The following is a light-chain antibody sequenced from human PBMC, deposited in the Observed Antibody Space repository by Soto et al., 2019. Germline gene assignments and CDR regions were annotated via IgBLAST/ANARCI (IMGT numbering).Light chain of an antibody. CDR3: SFYTTSSTYF. Sequence: QSVLTQPASVSGSPGQSITISCTGTSSDVGGYNYVSWYQQHPGKAPKLMIYDVTNRPSGVSNRFSGSKSGNTASLTISGLQAEDEANYSCSFYTTSSTYFFGTGPRATAL. J-gene: IGLJ1*01. CDR2: DVT. CDR1: SSDVGGYNY. V-gene: IGLV2-14*01.